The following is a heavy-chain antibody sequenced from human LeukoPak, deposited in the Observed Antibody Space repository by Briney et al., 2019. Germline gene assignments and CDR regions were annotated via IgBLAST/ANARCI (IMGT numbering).Heavy chain of an antibody. D-gene: IGHD1-26*01. Sequence: SCKASGGTFSSYAMHWVRQAPGKGLEWVAVISYDGSNKYYADSVKGRFTISRDNSKNTLYLQMNSLRAEDTAVYYCARDNEVGATDYYYYMDVWGKGTTVTVSS. V-gene: IGHV3-30*04. CDR2: ISYDGSNK. CDR3: ARDNEVGATDYYYYMDV. J-gene: IGHJ6*03. CDR1: GGTFSSYA.